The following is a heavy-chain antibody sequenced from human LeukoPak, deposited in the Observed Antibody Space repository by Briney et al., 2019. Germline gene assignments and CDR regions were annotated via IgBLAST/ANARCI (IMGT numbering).Heavy chain of an antibody. Sequence: SETLSLTCTVSGGSISSSSYYWGWIRQPPGKGLEWIGSIYYSGSTYYNPSLKSRVTISVDTSKNQFSLKLSSVTAADTAVYYCARAGYSSGWWVYWGQETLVTVSS. CDR1: GGSISSSSYY. J-gene: IGHJ4*02. CDR2: IYYSGST. D-gene: IGHD6-19*01. CDR3: ARAGYSSGWWVY. V-gene: IGHV4-39*07.